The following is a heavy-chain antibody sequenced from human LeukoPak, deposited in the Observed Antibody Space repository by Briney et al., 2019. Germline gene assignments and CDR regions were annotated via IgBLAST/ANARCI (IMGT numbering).Heavy chain of an antibody. V-gene: IGHV3-74*01. D-gene: IGHD3-22*01. J-gene: IGHJ4*02. Sequence: GGSRRLSCAASGFTFSSYWMHRVRQAPGKGLVWVSHINTDGSTTNYADSVKGRFTISRDNAKNTLYLQINSLRGEDTAVYYCARSSGYLDYWGQGTPVTVSS. CDR1: GFTFSSYW. CDR3: ARSSGYLDY. CDR2: INTDGSTT.